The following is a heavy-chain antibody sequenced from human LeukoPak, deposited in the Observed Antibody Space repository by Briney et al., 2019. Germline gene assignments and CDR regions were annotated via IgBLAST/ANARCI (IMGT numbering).Heavy chain of an antibody. J-gene: IGHJ4*02. CDR2: VGSDGINT. Sequence: GGSLRLSCAASGFTFSTYGMSWVRQAPGKGLEWVSAVGSDGINTAYTDSVKGRFTISRDNSKNTLYLQLSSLRAEDTAMYYCAKGLAAGSQYFDYWGQGTLVTVSS. D-gene: IGHD6-25*01. CDR1: GFTFSTYG. CDR3: AKGLAAGSQYFDY. V-gene: IGHV3-23*01.